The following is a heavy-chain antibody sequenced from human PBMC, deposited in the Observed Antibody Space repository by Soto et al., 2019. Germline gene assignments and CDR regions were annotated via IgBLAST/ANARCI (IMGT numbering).Heavy chain of an antibody. CDR2: IYYSGST. V-gene: IGHV4-31*03. CDR1: GGSISSGGYY. D-gene: IGHD1-1*01. J-gene: IGHJ5*02. Sequence: SETLSLTCTVSGGSISSGGYYWSWIRQHPGKGLEWIGYIYYSGSTYYNPSLKSRVTISVDTSKNQFSLKLSSVTAADTAVYYCARVEHLMTINWFDPWGQGTLVTVSS. CDR3: ARVEHLMTINWFDP.